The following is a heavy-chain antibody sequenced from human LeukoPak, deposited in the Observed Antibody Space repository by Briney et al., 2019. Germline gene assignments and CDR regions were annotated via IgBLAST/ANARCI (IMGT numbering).Heavy chain of an antibody. CDR2: ISSSSSYI. V-gene: IGHV3-21*01. D-gene: IGHD2-15*01. CDR1: GFTFSSYS. CDR3: ARGHIVVVVAAPDY. Sequence: GGSLRLSCAASGFTFSSYSMNWVHQAPGKGLEWVSSISSSSSYIYYADSVKGRFTISRDNAKNSLYLQMNSLRAEDTAVYYCARGHIVVVVAAPDYWGQGTLVTVSS. J-gene: IGHJ4*02.